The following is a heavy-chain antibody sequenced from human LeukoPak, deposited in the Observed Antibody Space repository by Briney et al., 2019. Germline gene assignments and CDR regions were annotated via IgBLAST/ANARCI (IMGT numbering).Heavy chain of an antibody. CDR2: IKKDGSEE. J-gene: IGHJ3*02. CDR3: ARVGIVVVVAYAFDI. V-gene: IGHV3-7*01. D-gene: IGHD2-15*01. Sequence: GGSLRLSCEASGFTFSSDWMNWVRQTPGKGLEWLASIKKDGSEEIYVDSVKGRFTISRDNAKNSLYLQMNSLRAEDTAVYYCARVGIVVVVAYAFDIWGQGTMVTVSS. CDR1: GFTFSSDW.